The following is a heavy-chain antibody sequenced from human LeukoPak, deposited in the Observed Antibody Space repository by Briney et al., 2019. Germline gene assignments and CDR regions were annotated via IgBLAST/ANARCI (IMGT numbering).Heavy chain of an antibody. Sequence: ASVKVSCKASGYTFTSYDINWVRQAPGQGLEWMGWMNPNSGNTGYAQKFQGRVTMTRNTSISTAYMELSSLRSEDTAVYYCARVYYDILTGSIFHYYYYMDVWGKGTTVTISS. CDR3: ARVYYDILTGSIFHYYYYMDV. J-gene: IGHJ6*03. CDR2: MNPNSGNT. D-gene: IGHD3-9*01. V-gene: IGHV1-8*01. CDR1: GYTFTSYD.